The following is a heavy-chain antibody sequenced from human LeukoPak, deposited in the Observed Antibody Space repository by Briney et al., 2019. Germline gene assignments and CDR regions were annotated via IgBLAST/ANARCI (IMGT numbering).Heavy chain of an antibody. D-gene: IGHD3-22*01. CDR3: ARQGYTYYYDSSGYYPFDY. J-gene: IGHJ4*02. CDR2: IYTSGST. Sequence: SETLSLTCSVSGGSISSYYWSWIRQPAGKGLEWIGRIYTSGSTNYNPSLKSRVTMSVDTSKNQFSLKLSSVTAADTAVYYCARQGYTYYYDSSGYYPFDYWGQGTLVTVSS. CDR1: GGSISSYY. V-gene: IGHV4-4*07.